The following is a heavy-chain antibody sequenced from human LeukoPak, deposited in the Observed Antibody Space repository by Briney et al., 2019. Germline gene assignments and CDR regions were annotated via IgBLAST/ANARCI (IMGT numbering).Heavy chain of an antibody. CDR3: ARDLNSARIAAAGEASRRYFDY. CDR1: GFTFSSYA. V-gene: IGHV3-23*01. CDR2: ISGSGGST. J-gene: IGHJ4*02. Sequence: GGSLRLSCAASGFTFSSYAMSWVRQAPGKGLEWVSAISGSGGSTYYADSVKGRFTISRDNSKNTLYLQMNSLRAEDTAVYYCARDLNSARIAAAGEASRRYFDYWGQGTLVTVSS. D-gene: IGHD6-13*01.